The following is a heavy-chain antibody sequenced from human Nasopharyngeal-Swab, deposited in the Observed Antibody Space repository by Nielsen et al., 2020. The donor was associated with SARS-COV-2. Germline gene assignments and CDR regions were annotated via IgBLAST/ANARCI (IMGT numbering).Heavy chain of an antibody. J-gene: IGHJ6*02. D-gene: IGHD3-3*01. Sequence: GESLKIACAASGFTFSNYNMNWVRQAPGRGLEWVSSISSSTYIYYADAVKGRLTISRDNTKNSLSLQMNSLRVEDTAVYYCARDGLDYDFWSAYFMDVWGQGTTVIVSS. CDR3: ARDGLDYDFWSAYFMDV. V-gene: IGHV3-21*01. CDR2: ISSSTYI. CDR1: GFTFSNYN.